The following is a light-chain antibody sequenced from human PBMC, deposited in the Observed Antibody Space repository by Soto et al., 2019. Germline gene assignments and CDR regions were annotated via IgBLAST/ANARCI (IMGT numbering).Light chain of an antibody. CDR3: QQYNTYSPT. V-gene: IGKV1-39*01. CDR1: QSISTY. CDR2: AAS. J-gene: IGKJ1*01. Sequence: DIHITQSPSSLSASVGDRVTITCRASQSISTYLNWYHQKPGKAPDLLIYAASSLKSGVPSRFSGSGSGTHFTLTITGLQPADFATYYCQQYNTYSPTFGQGTKVDIK.